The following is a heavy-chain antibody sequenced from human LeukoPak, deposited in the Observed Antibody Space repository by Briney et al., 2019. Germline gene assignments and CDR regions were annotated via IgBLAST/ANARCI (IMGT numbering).Heavy chain of an antibody. D-gene: IGHD3-9*01. V-gene: IGHV3-74*01. CDR2: INSDGSST. Sequence: GGSLRLSCAASGFTFSSYWMHWVRQAPGKGLVWVSRINSDGSSTSYADSVKGRFTISRDNAKNTLYLQMNSLRAEDTAVYYCARERDILTGDYPFDYWGQGTLVTVSS. CDR1: GFTFSSYW. J-gene: IGHJ4*02. CDR3: ARERDILTGDYPFDY.